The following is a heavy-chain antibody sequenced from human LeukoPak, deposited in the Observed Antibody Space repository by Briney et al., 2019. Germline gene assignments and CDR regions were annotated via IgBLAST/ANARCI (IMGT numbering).Heavy chain of an antibody. J-gene: IGHJ4*02. D-gene: IGHD3-22*01. CDR2: INPSGGST. Sequence: ASVKVSCKASGYTFTSYYMHWVRQAPGQGLEWMGIINPSGGSTSYAQKFQGRVTMTRDTSTSTVYMELSSLRSEDTAVYYCARVNWGYYDSSGYPDYWGQGTLVTASS. CDR1: GYTFTSYY. V-gene: IGHV1-46*01. CDR3: ARVNWGYYDSSGYPDY.